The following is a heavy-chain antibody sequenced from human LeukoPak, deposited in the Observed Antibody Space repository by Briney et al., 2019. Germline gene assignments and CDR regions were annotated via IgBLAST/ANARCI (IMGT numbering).Heavy chain of an antibody. CDR1: GYSFATYH. Sequence: GASVKVSCKASGYSFATYHINWVRQATGQGLEWLGWMNPNSGNTVYAQKFQGRVTMTEDTSTDTAYMELSSLRSEDTAVYYCATCPSYYGSGSYLFDYWGQGTLVTVSS. J-gene: IGHJ4*02. V-gene: IGHV1-8*02. CDR3: ATCPSYYGSGSYLFDY. D-gene: IGHD3-10*01. CDR2: MNPNSGNT.